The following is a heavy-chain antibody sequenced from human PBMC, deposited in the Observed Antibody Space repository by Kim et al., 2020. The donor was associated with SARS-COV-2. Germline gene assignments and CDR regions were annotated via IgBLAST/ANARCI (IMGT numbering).Heavy chain of an antibody. D-gene: IGHD5-12*01. Sequence: AATTYYPCSGKGRFTISRDNSKNTLYLQMSNLRAEDTAVYFCAKSGQLDYWGQGTLVTVSS. CDR2: AATT. J-gene: IGHJ4*02. V-gene: IGHV3-23*01. CDR3: AKSGQLDY.